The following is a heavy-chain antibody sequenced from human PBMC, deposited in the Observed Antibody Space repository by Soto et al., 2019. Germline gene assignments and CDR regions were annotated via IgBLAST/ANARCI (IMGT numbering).Heavy chain of an antibody. D-gene: IGHD2-2*03. Sequence: PGGSLRLSCAASGFTFDDYTMHWVRQAPGRGLEWVSLISWGGEYTYYADSVKGRFTISRDNSKNSLYLQMNSLRTEDTALYYCVKDICGYCSSTRYYYGMDVWGQGTTVTVSS. CDR3: VKDICGYCSSTRYYYGMDV. CDR1: GFTFDDYT. CDR2: ISWGGEYT. V-gene: IGHV3-43*01. J-gene: IGHJ6*02.